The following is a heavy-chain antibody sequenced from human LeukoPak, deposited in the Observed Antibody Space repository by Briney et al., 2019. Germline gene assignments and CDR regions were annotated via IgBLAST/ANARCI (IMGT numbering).Heavy chain of an antibody. Sequence: GRSLRLSCAASGFTFSSYGMHWVRQAPGKGLEWVAVIWYDGSNKYYADSVKGRFTISRDNSKNTLYLQMNSLRAEDTAVYYCARDFAGDFWSGYKDFDYWGQGTLVTVSS. CDR1: GFTFSSYG. CDR2: IWYDGSNK. J-gene: IGHJ4*02. D-gene: IGHD3-3*01. V-gene: IGHV3-33*01. CDR3: ARDFAGDFWSGYKDFDY.